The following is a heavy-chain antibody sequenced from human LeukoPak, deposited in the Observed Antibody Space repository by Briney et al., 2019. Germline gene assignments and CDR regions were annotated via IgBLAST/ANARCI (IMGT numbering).Heavy chain of an antibody. CDR1: GLPFSSFH. J-gene: IGHJ6*03. V-gene: IGHV3-48*03. CDR2: MTYSDTTV. CDR3: ARVLSGTPFDYYLYMDV. D-gene: IGHD1-26*01. Sequence: PGGSLRLSCVASGLPFSSFHVIWVRQVPGKALKWLAHMTYSDTTVEYGDSIQGRFTSSRDAATKTVYLQMNSLRAEDTATYYCARVLSGTPFDYYLYMDVWGKGTTVIVSS.